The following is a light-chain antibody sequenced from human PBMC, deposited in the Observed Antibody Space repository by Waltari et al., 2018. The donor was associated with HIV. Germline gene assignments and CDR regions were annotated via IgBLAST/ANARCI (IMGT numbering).Light chain of an antibody. Sequence: DIVMTQSPDSLAVSLGERATLNCKSSHSVLYWSTNQNYLAWYQQKLGQPPKLLIYWASTRESGVPDRFSGSGSGTDFTLTISNLQAEDVAIYYCQQYYDSPLTFGGGTRVETK. V-gene: IGKV4-1*01. J-gene: IGKJ4*01. CDR3: QQYYDSPLT. CDR2: WAS. CDR1: HSVLYWSTNQNY.